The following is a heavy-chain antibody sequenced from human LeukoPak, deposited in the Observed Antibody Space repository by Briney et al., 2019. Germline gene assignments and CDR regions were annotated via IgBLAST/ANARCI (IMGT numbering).Heavy chain of an antibody. D-gene: IGHD3-10*01. CDR1: GFTFSSYA. J-gene: IGHJ4*02. CDR2: ISGSGGSK. Sequence: GGSLRLSCAASGFTFSSYAMSWDRQAPGKGLEWVSAISGSGGSKYYADSGKGRFTISRDNSKNTLYLQMNSLKAEDTAVYSCAKNSVRYYGSGSYHWGQRTLVTVSS. CDR3: AKNSVRYYGSGSYH. V-gene: IGHV3-23*01.